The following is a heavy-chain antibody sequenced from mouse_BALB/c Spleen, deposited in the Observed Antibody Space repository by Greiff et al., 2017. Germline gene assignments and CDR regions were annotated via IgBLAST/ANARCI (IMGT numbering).Heavy chain of an antibody. Sequence: EVKLMESGGGLVQPGGSLKLSCAASGFTFSSYGMSWVRQTPDKRLELVATINSNGGSTYYPDSVKGRFTISRDNAKNTLYLQMSSLKSEDTAMYYCARDNYGYPFAYWGQGTLVTVSA. CDR2: INSNGGST. J-gene: IGHJ3*01. D-gene: IGHD1-2*01. V-gene: IGHV5-6-3*01. CDR3: ARDNYGYPFAY. CDR1: GFTFSSYG.